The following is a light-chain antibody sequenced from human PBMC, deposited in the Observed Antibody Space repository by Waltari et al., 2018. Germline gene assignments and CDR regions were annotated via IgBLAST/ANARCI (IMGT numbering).Light chain of an antibody. CDR3: QHYVSLPVT. V-gene: IGKV3-20*01. CDR1: QSVSRAF. Sequence: EIVLTQSPGTLSLSPGERATLSCRASQSVSRAFAWYQQNPGQAPRLLIYGASNRATGIPDRFSGSGSVTDFSLIISRLEPEDFAVYYCQHYVSLPVTFGQGTKVEIK. J-gene: IGKJ1*01. CDR2: GAS.